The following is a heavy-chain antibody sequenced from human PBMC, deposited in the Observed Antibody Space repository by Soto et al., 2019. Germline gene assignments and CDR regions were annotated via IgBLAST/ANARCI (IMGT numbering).Heavy chain of an antibody. CDR1: GFTFSSYW. V-gene: IGHV3-7*01. Sequence: EVQLVESGGGLVQPGGSLRLSCAASGFTFSSYWMSWVRQAPGKGLEWVTNIKQDGSEKYYVDSVKGRFTISRDNAKNSPYLQMNSLRAEDTAVYYCARDHASAYLDRLPTYYYYYMDVWGKGTTVTVSS. CDR2: IKQDGSEK. D-gene: IGHD3-9*01. J-gene: IGHJ6*03. CDR3: ARDHASAYLDRLPTYYYYYMDV.